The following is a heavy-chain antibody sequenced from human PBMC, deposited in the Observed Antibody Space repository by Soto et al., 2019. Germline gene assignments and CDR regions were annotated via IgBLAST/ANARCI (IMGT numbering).Heavy chain of an antibody. Sequence: QVQLVESGGGVVQPGRSLRLSCAASGFTFSSYAMYWVRQAPGKGLEWVAVISYDENNKYYADYVKGRFTISRDNSKNTLYLQMNSLRAEDTAVYYCARAGCDGGSCYTLVGLRYGMDVWGQGTTVTVSS. CDR1: GFTFSSYA. J-gene: IGHJ6*02. CDR3: ARAGCDGGSCYTLVGLRYGMDV. V-gene: IGHV3-30-3*01. D-gene: IGHD2-15*01. CDR2: ISYDENNK.